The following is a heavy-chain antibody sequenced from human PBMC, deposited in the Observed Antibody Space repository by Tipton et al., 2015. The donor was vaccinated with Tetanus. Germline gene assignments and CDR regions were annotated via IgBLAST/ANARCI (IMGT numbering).Heavy chain of an antibody. J-gene: IGHJ1*01. D-gene: IGHD3-22*01. Sequence: TLSLTCTVSGGFISSYNYYWGWIRQAPGKGLEWIGSIYYSGSAYYNPSLRSRVTMSVDTSKMQFSLKLASVTAADTAVYYCARPHYYDISGYYYDQFFQHWGQGTLVAVSS. V-gene: IGHV4-39*01. CDR2: IYYSGSA. CDR1: GGFISSYNYY. CDR3: ARPHYYDISGYYYDQFFQH.